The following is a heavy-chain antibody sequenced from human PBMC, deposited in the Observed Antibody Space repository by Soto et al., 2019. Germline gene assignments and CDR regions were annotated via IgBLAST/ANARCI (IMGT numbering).Heavy chain of an antibody. CDR2: ISGSGGST. D-gene: IGHD3-22*01. J-gene: IGHJ4*02. Sequence: GGSLRLSCAASGFTFSSYAMSWVRQAPGKGLEWVSAISGSGGSTYHADSVKGRFTISRDNSKNTLYLQMNSLRAEDTAVYYCAIVRRGYDSSGYYDFDYWGQGTLVTVSS. V-gene: IGHV3-23*01. CDR3: AIVRRGYDSSGYYDFDY. CDR1: GFTFSSYA.